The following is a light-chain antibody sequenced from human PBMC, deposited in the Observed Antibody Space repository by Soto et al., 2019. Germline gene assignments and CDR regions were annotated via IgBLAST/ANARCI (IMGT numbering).Light chain of an antibody. CDR3: XXYGSSRWT. CDR1: QSVSSS. CDR2: GAS. V-gene: IGKV3-20*01. J-gene: IGKJ1*01. Sequence: EIVLTQSPGTLSLSPGERATLSCRASQSVSSSLAWFQQKPGQAPRLLIYGASSRATGIAARFSGSGSGTDFTLTISRLEPEDFAVYXCXXYGSSRWTFGQGTKVDIK.